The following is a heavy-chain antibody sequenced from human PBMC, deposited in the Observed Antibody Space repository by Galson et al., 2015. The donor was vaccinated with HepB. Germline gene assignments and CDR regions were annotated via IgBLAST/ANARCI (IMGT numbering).Heavy chain of an antibody. D-gene: IGHD2-15*01. V-gene: IGHV1-18*04. Sequence: SVKVSCKASGYTLTDYGLAWLRQAPGQGLEWMGWISAYNGNINYAQRLQDRVTMTLDTSTSTAYMELRSLRLDDTAVYYCAHRRSSTWYEFDYWGLGTLVTVSS. CDR3: AHRRSSTWYEFDY. CDR2: ISAYNGNI. J-gene: IGHJ4*02. CDR1: GYTLTDYG.